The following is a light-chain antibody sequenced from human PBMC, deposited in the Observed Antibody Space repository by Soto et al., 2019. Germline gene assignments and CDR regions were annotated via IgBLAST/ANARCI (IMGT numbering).Light chain of an antibody. CDR3: HQRSNWPLT. CDR2: DAS. V-gene: IGKV3-11*01. Sequence: EIVLTQSPATLSLSPGERATISCRASQSVSSYLAWFHQKPGQAPRLLIYDASNRATGIPARFSGSGSGTDFTLTISSLEPEDVAVYYCHQRSNWPLTFGGGTKVEIK. CDR1: QSVSSY. J-gene: IGKJ4*01.